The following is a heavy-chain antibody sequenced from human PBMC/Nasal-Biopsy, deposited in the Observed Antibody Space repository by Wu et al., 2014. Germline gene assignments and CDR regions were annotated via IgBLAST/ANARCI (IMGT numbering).Heavy chain of an antibody. J-gene: IGHJ4*02. CDR1: GFTFSSFA. V-gene: IGHV3-23*01. D-gene: IGHD3-10*01. Sequence: LRLSCAASGFTFSSFAMSWVRQAPGKGLEWVSGISGTGGTTYYAESVKGRFTISRDNSKNTVYLQMSSLRAEDTAVYYCARDSARVRGVNLDFWGQGTLVTVSS. CDR3: ARDSARVRGVNLDF. CDR2: ISGTGGTT.